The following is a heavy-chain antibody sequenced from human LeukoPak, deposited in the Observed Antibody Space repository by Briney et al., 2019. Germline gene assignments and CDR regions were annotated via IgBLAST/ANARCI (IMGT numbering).Heavy chain of an antibody. Sequence: SETLSLTCAVYDGSFSGYYWSWIRQPPGKGLEWIGEINHSGSTNYNPSLKSRVTISVDTSKNQFSLKLSSVSAADTAVYYCARHPGIRYSGSYVDYWGRGTLVTVSS. J-gene: IGHJ4*02. D-gene: IGHD1-26*01. CDR2: INHSGST. CDR1: DGSFSGYY. V-gene: IGHV4-34*01. CDR3: ARHPGIRYSGSYVDY.